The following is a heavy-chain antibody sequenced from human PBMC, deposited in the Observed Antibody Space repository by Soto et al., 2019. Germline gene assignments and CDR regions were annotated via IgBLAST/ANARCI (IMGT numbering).Heavy chain of an antibody. CDR1: GYTFTSYD. V-gene: IGHV1-18*01. Sequence: ASVPVSCKASGYTFTSYDINWVRQATGQGLEWMGWMNPNTGNTNYAQKLQGRVTMTTDTSTSTAYMELRSLRSDDTAVYYCARDRAGGYWGQGTLVTVSS. J-gene: IGHJ4*02. D-gene: IGHD3-16*01. CDR3: ARDRAGGY. CDR2: MNPNTGNT.